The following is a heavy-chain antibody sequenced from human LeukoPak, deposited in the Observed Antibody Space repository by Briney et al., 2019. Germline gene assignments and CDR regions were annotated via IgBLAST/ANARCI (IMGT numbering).Heavy chain of an antibody. Sequence: PETLSLTCTVSGYSISSGYYWGWIRQPPGKGLEWIGSIYHSGSTYYNPSLKSRVTISVDTSKNQFSLKLSSVTAADTAVYYCAAGSDYWGQGTLVTVSS. V-gene: IGHV4-38-2*02. CDR3: AAGSDY. D-gene: IGHD6-13*01. J-gene: IGHJ4*02. CDR2: IYHSGST. CDR1: GYSISSGYY.